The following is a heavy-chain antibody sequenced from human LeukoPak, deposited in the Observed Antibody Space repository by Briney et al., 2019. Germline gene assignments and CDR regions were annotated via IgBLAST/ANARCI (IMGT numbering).Heavy chain of an antibody. CDR1: GYTFTSYG. Sequence: ASVKDSCKASGYTFTSYGISWVRQAPGQGLEWMGWISAYNGNTNYAQKLQGRVTMTTDTSTSTAYMELRSLRSDDTAVYYCARHSTLMVGFYYYGMDVWGQGTTVTVSS. J-gene: IGHJ6*02. CDR2: ISAYNGNT. CDR3: ARHSTLMVGFYYYGMDV. D-gene: IGHD2-8*01. V-gene: IGHV1-18*01.